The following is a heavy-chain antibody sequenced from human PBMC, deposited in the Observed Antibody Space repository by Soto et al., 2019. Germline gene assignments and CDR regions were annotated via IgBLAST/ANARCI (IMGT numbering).Heavy chain of an antibody. V-gene: IGHV3-72*01. J-gene: IGHJ4*02. D-gene: IGHD2-2*01. CDR3: ARSGSSSSCYDF. CDR2: TRKKGNTYTT. Sequence: GGSLRLSCAASGFTFSDHCIGWVRQAPGKGLEWVGRTRKKGNTYTTDYAASVEGRFTISRDDSKNSLYLQMDSLKSEDTAVYFCARSGSSSSCYDFWGQGTLVTVSS. CDR1: GFTFSDHC.